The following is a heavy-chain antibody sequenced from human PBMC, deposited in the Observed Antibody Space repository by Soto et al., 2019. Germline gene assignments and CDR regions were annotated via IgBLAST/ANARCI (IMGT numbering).Heavy chain of an antibody. V-gene: IGHV3-23*01. CDR1: GFTFSTYA. CDR2: IGGSGGGT. Sequence: EVQLSESGGGLVQPGGSLRLSCAASGFTFSTYAMSWVRQAPGKGLEWVSTIGGSGGGTYYADFVKGRFTISRDNSKNTLFLQMTSLRAEDTAVYYCAQASAPPDYWGQGTLVTVSS. CDR3: AQASAPPDY. D-gene: IGHD6-25*01. J-gene: IGHJ4*02.